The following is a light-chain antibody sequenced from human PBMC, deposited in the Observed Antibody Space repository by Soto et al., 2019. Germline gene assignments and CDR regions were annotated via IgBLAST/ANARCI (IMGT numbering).Light chain of an antibody. Sequence: IQLTQSPSSLSASVGDRVTITCRASQGISSYLAWYQQKPGKAPKLLIYAASTLQSGVPSRFRGSGSETDFTLTISSLQPEDFATYYCQKLDSYPLTFGPGTQVDLK. J-gene: IGKJ3*01. V-gene: IGKV1-9*01. CDR3: QKLDSYPLT. CDR2: AAS. CDR1: QGISSY.